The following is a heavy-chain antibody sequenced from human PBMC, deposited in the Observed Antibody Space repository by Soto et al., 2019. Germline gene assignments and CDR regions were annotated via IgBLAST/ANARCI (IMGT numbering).Heavy chain of an antibody. V-gene: IGHV4-39*01. CDR3: ARQISSSWLLTLFYFDY. CDR2: IYYSGST. J-gene: IGHJ4*02. Sequence: PSETLSLTCTVSGGSISSSSYYWGWIRQPPGKGLEWIGSIYYSGSTYYNPSLKSRVTISVDTSKNQFSLKLSSVTAADTAVYYCARQISSSWLLTLFYFDYWGQGTLVTVSS. D-gene: IGHD6-13*01. CDR1: GGSISSSSYY.